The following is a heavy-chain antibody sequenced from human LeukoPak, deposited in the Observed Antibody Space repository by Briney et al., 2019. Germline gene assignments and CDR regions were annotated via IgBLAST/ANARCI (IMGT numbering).Heavy chain of an antibody. D-gene: IGHD3-22*01. CDR3: TRSHYYDSSGYPTLIDY. CDR2: IRSKANSYAT. V-gene: IGHV3-73*01. CDR1: GFTFSGSA. Sequence: GGSLRLSCAASGFTFSGSAMHWVRQASGKGLEWVGRIRSKANSYATAYAASVKGRFTISRDDSKNTAHLQMNSLKTEDTAVYYCTRSHYYDSSGYPTLIDYWGQGTLVTVSS. J-gene: IGHJ4*02.